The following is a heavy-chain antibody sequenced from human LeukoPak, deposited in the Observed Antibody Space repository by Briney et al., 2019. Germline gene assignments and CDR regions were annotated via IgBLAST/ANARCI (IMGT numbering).Heavy chain of an antibody. CDR2: IYYSGST. J-gene: IGHJ4*02. D-gene: IGHD2-8*01. CDR1: GGSISSYY. V-gene: IGHV4-59*12. Sequence: PSETLSLTCTVSGGSISSYYWSWIRQPPGKGLEWIGYIYYSGSTNYNPSLKSRVTISVDKSKNQFSLKLSSVTAADTAVYYCARAPIELQRVDYWGQGTLVTVSS. CDR3: ARAPIELQRVDY.